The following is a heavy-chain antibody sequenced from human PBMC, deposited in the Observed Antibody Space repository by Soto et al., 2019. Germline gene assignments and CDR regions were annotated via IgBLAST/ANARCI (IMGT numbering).Heavy chain of an antibody. CDR3: AREGRVFYGMDV. CDR1: GFTFSSYS. CDR2: ISDSGTTI. V-gene: IGHV3-48*02. J-gene: IGHJ6*02. Sequence: EVQLVESGGGLVQPGGSLRLSCAASGFTFSSYSMNWVRQAPGKGLEWVSYISDSGTTIYYADSVKGRFTISRDNAKNSLCLQMNSLRDEDTAVYYCAREGRVFYGMDVWGQGTTVTVSS.